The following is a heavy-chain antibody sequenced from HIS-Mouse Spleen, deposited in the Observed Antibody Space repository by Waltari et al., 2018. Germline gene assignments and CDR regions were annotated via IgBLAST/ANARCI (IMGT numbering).Heavy chain of an antibody. CDR1: GFTFDDYA. V-gene: IGHV3-9*01. D-gene: IGHD1-1*01. J-gene: IGHJ4*02. CDR2: ISWNSGSI. Sequence: EVQLVESGGGLVQPGRSLRLSCAASGFTFDDYAMHCVRQAPGKGLEWVSGISWNSGSIGYADSVKGRFTISRDNAKNSLYLQMNSLRAEDTALYYCAKDAPAWNYFDYWGQGTLVTVSS. CDR3: AKDAPAWNYFDY.